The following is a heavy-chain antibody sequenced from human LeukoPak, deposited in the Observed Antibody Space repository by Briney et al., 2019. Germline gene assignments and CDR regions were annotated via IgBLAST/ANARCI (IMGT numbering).Heavy chain of an antibody. Sequence: GGSLRLSCAASGFTVSSYYMTWVRQAPGKGLQWVSVIYSGDNTYYADSVKGRFTISRDRSKNTLYLDMNSLRAEDTAVYYCARIQGGYSYGLVDYWGHGTLVTVSS. V-gene: IGHV3-53*01. CDR3: ARIQGGYSYGLVDY. D-gene: IGHD5-18*01. CDR1: GFTVSSYY. J-gene: IGHJ4*01. CDR2: IYSGDNT.